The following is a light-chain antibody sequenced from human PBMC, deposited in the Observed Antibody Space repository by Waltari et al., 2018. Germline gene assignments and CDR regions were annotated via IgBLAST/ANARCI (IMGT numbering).Light chain of an antibody. V-gene: IGLV2-14*03. CDR2: DVS. CDR3: SSYISSDTLEL. J-gene: IGLJ2*01. Sequence: QSALTQPASVSGSPGQSITISCTGTSSYVGGNNYVSWYQQHPGKAPKLMIYDVSNRPSGVSNRFSGSKSGNTASLTISGLQAEDEAHYYCSSYISSDTLELFGGGTSLTV. CDR1: SSYVGGNNY.